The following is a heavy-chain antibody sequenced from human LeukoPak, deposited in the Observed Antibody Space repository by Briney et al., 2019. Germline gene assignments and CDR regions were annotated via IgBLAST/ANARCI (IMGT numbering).Heavy chain of an antibody. V-gene: IGHV4-59*12. CDR3: ARRWAVAGTGKGLNWFDP. Sequence: PSETLSLTCTVSGGSISSYYWSWIRQPPGKGLEWIGYIYYSGSTNYNPSLKSRVTISVDTSKNQFSLKLSSVTAADTAVYYCARRWAVAGTGKGLNWFDPWGQGTLVTVSS. J-gene: IGHJ5*02. D-gene: IGHD6-19*01. CDR1: GGSISSYY. CDR2: IYYSGST.